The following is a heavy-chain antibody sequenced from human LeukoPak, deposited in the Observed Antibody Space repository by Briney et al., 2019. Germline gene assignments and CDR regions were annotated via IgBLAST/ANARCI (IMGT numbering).Heavy chain of an antibody. CDR1: GFTFSSYA. Sequence: GGSLRLSCAASGFTFSSYAMSWVRQAPGKGLEWVSVISGSGGSTYYADSVKGRFTISRDNSKNTLYLQMNSLRAEDTAVYYCARDVGGLAMAYNWFDPWGQGTLVTVSS. V-gene: IGHV3-23*01. J-gene: IGHJ5*02. D-gene: IGHD5-18*01. CDR2: ISGSGGST. CDR3: ARDVGGLAMAYNWFDP.